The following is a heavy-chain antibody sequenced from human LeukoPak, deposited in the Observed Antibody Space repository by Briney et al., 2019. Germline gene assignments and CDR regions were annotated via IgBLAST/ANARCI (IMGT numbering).Heavy chain of an antibody. J-gene: IGHJ4*02. CDR2: ISSDGSNK. V-gene: IGHV3-30-3*01. CDR3: AKDSMYDSTGYFDY. Sequence: PGGSLRLSCAASGFTFSIYAMHWVRQAPGKGLEWVAFISSDGSNKYYADSVKGRFTISRDNAKNSLYLQMNSLRAEDTALYYCAKDSMYDSTGYFDYWGQGTLVTVSS. CDR1: GFTFSIYA. D-gene: IGHD2-8*01.